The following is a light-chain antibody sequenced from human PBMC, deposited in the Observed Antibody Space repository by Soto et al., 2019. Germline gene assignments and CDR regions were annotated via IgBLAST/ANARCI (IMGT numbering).Light chain of an antibody. CDR2: KAS. CDR3: QHYNSYSEA. V-gene: IGKV1-5*03. J-gene: IGKJ1*01. Sequence: DIEMTQSPATLSGSLGDRATISCRASQTISSRLAWYQQKPGKAPKLLIYKASTRTSWIPARFSGSGSGTEFTLTISSLQPDDFAVYYCQHYNSYSEAFGQGTKVDIK. CDR1: QTISSR.